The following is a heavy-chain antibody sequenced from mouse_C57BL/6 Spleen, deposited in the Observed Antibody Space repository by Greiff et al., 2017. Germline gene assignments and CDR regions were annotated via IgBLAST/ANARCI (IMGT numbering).Heavy chain of an antibody. V-gene: IGHV1-47*01. CDR2: FHPYNDDT. J-gene: IGHJ3*01. CDR3: ARGGNYAY. D-gene: IGHD2-1*01. Sequence: QVQLQQSGAELVKPGASVKMSCKASGYTFTTYPIEWMKQNHGKSLEWIGNFHPYNDDTKYNEKFKGKSTLTVDKSSSTAYMQLSSLTSEDSAVYYCARGGNYAYWGQGTLVTVSA. CDR1: GYTFTTYP.